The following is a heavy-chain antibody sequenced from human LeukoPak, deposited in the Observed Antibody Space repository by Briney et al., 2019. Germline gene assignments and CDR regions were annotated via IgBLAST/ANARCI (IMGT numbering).Heavy chain of an antibody. Sequence: PGGSLRLSCAASGFTVSSNYMSWVRQAPGKGLEWVSVIYSGGSTYYADSVKGRFTISRDNSKNTVYLQMNSLRAEDTAVYYCARDGAGYCSSSRCSGFDYWGQGTLVTVSS. CDR2: IYSGGST. V-gene: IGHV3-66*01. D-gene: IGHD2-15*01. CDR1: GFTVSSNY. J-gene: IGHJ4*02. CDR3: ARDGAGYCSSSRCSGFDY.